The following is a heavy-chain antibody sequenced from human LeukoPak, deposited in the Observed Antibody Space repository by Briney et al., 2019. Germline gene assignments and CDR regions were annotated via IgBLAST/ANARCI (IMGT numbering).Heavy chain of an antibody. J-gene: IGHJ5*02. D-gene: IGHD2-2*01. Sequence: SETLSLTCTVSGSSISSGDYYWSWIRQPAGKGLEWVGRIYTSGSTNYNPSLKSRVTISVDTSKNQFSLKLSSVTAADTAVYYCARHSVYQLLISRFDPWGQGTPVTVSS. CDR2: IYTSGST. V-gene: IGHV4-61*02. CDR3: ARHSVYQLLISRFDP. CDR1: GSSISSGDYY.